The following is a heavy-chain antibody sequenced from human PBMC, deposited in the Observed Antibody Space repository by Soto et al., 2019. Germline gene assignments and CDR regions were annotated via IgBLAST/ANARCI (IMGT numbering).Heavy chain of an antibody. CDR1: GGTFYTYT. J-gene: IGHJ4*02. CDR2: ITPIYPAT. D-gene: IGHD5-18*01. CDR3: ARIPRYSFPTSDDLDS. V-gene: IGHV1-69*13. Sequence: SVKVSCKASGGTFYTYTFSWVRQAPGQGLEWMGSITPIYPATNYAEKFQGRLTVTADGSTNTAYMELNSLTSEDTAVYYCARIPRYSFPTSDDLDSWGQGTLVTVSS.